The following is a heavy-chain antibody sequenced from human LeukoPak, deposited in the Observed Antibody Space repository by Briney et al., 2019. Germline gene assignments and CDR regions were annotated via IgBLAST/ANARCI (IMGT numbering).Heavy chain of an antibody. CDR2: IWYDGSNK. Sequence: QPGGSLRLSCAASGFTFSSYGMHWVRQAPGKGLEWVAVIWYDGSNKYYADSVKGRFTISRDNSKNTLYLQMNSLRAEDTAVYYCARDGSLAVAGTVGYYYYGMDVRGQGTTVTVSS. J-gene: IGHJ6*02. CDR1: GFTFSSYG. D-gene: IGHD6-19*01. V-gene: IGHV3-33*01. CDR3: ARDGSLAVAGTVGYYYYGMDV.